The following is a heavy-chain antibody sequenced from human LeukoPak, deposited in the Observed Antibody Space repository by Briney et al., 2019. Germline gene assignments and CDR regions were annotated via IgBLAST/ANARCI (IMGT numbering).Heavy chain of an antibody. V-gene: IGHV3-74*01. CDR3: ARDRGYCSSTSCYDNH. CDR2: INSDGSST. J-gene: IGHJ5*02. D-gene: IGHD2-2*01. CDR1: GFTFSSYW. Sequence: GGSQRLSCAASGFTFSSYWMHWVRQAPGKGLVWVSRINSDGSSTSYADSVKGRFTISRDNAKNTLYLQMNSLRAEDTAVYYCARDRGYCSSTSCYDNHWGQGTLVTVSS.